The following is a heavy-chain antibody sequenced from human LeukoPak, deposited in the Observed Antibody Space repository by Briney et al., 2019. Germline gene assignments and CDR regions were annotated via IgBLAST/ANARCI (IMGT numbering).Heavy chain of an antibody. J-gene: IGHJ3*02. CDR3: AREANYYDSSGYYYVGAFDI. D-gene: IGHD3-22*01. Sequence: GGSLRLSCAASGFSFEKYGMHWVRQAPGKGLEWVSGISWNSGSLGYADSVKGRFTISRDNSKNTLYLQMNSLRAEDTAVYYCAREANYYDSSGYYYVGAFDIWGQGTMVTVSS. CDR1: GFSFEKYG. V-gene: IGHV3-9*01. CDR2: ISWNSGSL.